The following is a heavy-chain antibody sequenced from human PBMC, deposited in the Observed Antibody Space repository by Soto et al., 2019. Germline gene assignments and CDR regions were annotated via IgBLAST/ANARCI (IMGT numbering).Heavy chain of an antibody. Sequence: QVQLQESGPGLVKPSETLSLTCTVSGGSISSYYWSWIRQPPGKGLEWIGYIYYSGSTNYNPSLQSRVTISVDTSKNQFSLKLSSVTAADTAVYYCARDRKIAAAGYYYYGMDVWGQGTTVTVSS. V-gene: IGHV4-59*01. J-gene: IGHJ6*02. CDR1: GGSISSYY. D-gene: IGHD6-13*01. CDR3: ARDRKIAAAGYYYYGMDV. CDR2: IYYSGST.